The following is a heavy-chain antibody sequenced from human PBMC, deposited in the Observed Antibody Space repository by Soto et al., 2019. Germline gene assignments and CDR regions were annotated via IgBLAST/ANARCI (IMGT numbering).Heavy chain of an antibody. V-gene: IGHV5-51*01. Sequence: HGEPLKISCKGSEYRFNSYLLGWERQRPGKGLEWIRMIYPGDSDTTYSPSFEGQVTMSVDKSISTAYLQWNSLKASDSATYYCARQVSNGAYLDYPMDGWGQGTTVNV. J-gene: IGHJ6*02. D-gene: IGHD2-8*01. CDR2: IYPGDSDT. CDR1: EYRFNSYL. CDR3: ARQVSNGAYLDYPMDG.